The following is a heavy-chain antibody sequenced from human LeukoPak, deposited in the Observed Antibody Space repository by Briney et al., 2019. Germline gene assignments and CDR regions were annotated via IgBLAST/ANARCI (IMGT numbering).Heavy chain of an antibody. CDR1: GGSFSGYY. D-gene: IGHD6-6*01. V-gene: IGHV4-34*01. CDR3: AKGAARIYYYYYGMDV. Sequence: SETLSLTCAVYGGSFSGYYWSWIRQPPGNGLEWIGEINHSGSTNYNPSLKSRVTISVDTSKNQFSLKLSSVTAADTAVYYCAKGAARIYYYYYGMDVWGQGTTVTVSS. CDR2: INHSGST. J-gene: IGHJ6*02.